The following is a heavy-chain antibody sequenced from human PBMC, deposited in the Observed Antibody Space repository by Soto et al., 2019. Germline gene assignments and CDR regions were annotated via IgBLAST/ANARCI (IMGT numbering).Heavy chain of an antibody. CDR1: GGTFSSYA. Sequence: QVQLVQSGAEVKKPGSSVKVSCKASGGTFSSYAISWVRQAPGQGLEWMGGIIPIFGTANYAQKFQGRVTISADESTSTVYMELSSLRSEDTVVYYCARGTGGYQYNWFDPWGQGTLVTVSS. D-gene: IGHD3-22*01. J-gene: IGHJ5*02. CDR2: IIPIFGTA. CDR3: ARGTGGYQYNWFDP. V-gene: IGHV1-69*12.